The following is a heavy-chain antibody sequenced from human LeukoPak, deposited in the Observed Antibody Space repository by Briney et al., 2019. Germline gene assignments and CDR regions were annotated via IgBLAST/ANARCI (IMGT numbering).Heavy chain of an antibody. CDR1: GYTFHSYG. D-gene: IGHD5-24*01. Sequence: ASVTVSCKASGYTFHSYGISWVRQAPGQGLEWMGWITTYNANTKYAQKFQGRVTMTTDTSTRTAYMELRSLRSDDTAVYYCAGGVLEAQGWLQWMGTVYSMDVWGQGTPVTVSS. J-gene: IGHJ6*02. V-gene: IGHV1-18*01. CDR2: ITTYNANT. CDR3: AGGVLEAQGWLQWMGTVYSMDV.